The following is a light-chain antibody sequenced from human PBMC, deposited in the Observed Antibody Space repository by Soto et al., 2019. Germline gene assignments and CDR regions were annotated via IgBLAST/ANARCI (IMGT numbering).Light chain of an antibody. J-gene: IGLJ1*01. CDR3: CSFAGNYIYV. CDR1: SSDVGSYDY. Sequence: QSALTQPRSVSGSPGQSVTISCTGTSSDVGSYDYVSWYQQHPGMAPKLMIYDVAKRPSGVSDRFSGSKSGNTASLTISGLQSEDEADYYCCSFAGNYIYVFGTGTKVTVL. CDR2: DVA. V-gene: IGLV2-11*01.